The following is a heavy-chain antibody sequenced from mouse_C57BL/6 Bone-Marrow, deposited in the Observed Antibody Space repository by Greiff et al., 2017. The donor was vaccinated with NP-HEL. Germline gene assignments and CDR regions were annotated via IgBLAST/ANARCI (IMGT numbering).Heavy chain of an antibody. CDR1: GYTFTSYG. Sequence: LVESGAELARPGASVKLSCKASGYTFTSYGISWVKQRTGQGLEWIGEIYPRSGNTYYNEKFKGKATLTADKSSSTAYMELRSLTSEDSAVYFCARKNYAPPFDYWGQGTTLTVSS. CDR3: ARKNYAPPFDY. J-gene: IGHJ2*01. V-gene: IGHV1-81*01. D-gene: IGHD2-4*01. CDR2: IYPRSGNT.